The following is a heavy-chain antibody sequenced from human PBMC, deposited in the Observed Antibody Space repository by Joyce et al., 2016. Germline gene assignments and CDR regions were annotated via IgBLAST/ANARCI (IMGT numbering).Heavy chain of an antibody. V-gene: IGHV4-34*01. D-gene: IGHD3-3*01. CDR2: INQSGGT. Sequence: QVQLQQWGAGLLKPSETLSLTCAVYGGSFSGYYWNWIRQSPGNGLEWIGEINQSGGTNYSPSLKSRVTISVEKSKNHFSLKLSSVTAADTAVYYCARGGYDHWSGINRNHYYALDVWGQGTTVTVSS. J-gene: IGHJ6*02. CDR1: GGSFSGYY. CDR3: ARGGYDHWSGINRNHYYALDV.